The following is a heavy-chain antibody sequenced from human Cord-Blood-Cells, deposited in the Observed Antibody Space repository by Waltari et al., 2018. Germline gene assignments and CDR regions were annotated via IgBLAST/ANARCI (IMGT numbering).Heavy chain of an antibody. CDR1: GYTFTSYD. J-gene: IGHJ6*03. Sequence: QVQLVQSGAEVKKPGASVKVSCKASGYTFTSYDINWVRQATGQGLEWMGWMNPNKCNKGYEKKFQGRVTITRNTSISTAYMELSSLRSEDTAVYYCARGGGSGWYYYYYYMDVWGKGTTVTGSS. CDR3: ARGGGSGWYYYYYYMDV. D-gene: IGHD6-19*01. CDR2: MNPNKCNK. V-gene: IGHV1-8*03.